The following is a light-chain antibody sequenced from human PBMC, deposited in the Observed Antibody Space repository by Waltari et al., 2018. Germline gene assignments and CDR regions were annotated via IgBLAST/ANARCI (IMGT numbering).Light chain of an antibody. J-gene: IGKJ2*01. CDR3: MQRIEFPYT. CDR1: QSLLKSDDGNTY. V-gene: IGKV2-40*01. Sequence: DIRMTQTPLSLPVTPGEPASISCRANQSLLKSDDGNTYLGRYLQKPGPTPKLLIYTLSYRASGVPDRLSGSGSGNDFTLKISRVEAEDVGVYYCMQRIEFPYTFGQGTKLEIK. CDR2: TLS.